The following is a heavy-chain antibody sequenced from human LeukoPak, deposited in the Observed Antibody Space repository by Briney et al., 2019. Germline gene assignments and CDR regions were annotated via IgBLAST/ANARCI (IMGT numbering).Heavy chain of an antibody. CDR2: INHSGST. CDR1: GGSFSGYY. V-gene: IGHV4-34*01. Sequence: SETLSLTCAVYGGSFSGYYWSWIRQPPGKGLEWIGEINHSGSTNYNPSLKSRVTISVDTSKNQFSLKLSSVTAADTAVYYCASQPILNWFDPWGQGTLVTVSS. J-gene: IGHJ5*02. CDR3: ASQPILNWFDP.